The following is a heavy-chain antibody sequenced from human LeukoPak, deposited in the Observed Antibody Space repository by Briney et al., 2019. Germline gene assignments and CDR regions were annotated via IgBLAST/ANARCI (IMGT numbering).Heavy chain of an antibody. V-gene: IGHV4-59*08. J-gene: IGHJ6*02. CDR3: ARLGVFPAVVVPAARSPDYYYYGMDV. D-gene: IGHD2-2*01. CDR1: GGSISSYY. Sequence: SETLSLTCTVSGGSISSYYWSWIRQPPGKGLEWVGYIYYSGSTSYNPSLKSRVTISVDTSKNQFSLKLSSVTAADTAVYYCARLGVFPAVVVPAARSPDYYYYGMDVWGQGTTVTVSS. CDR2: IYYSGST.